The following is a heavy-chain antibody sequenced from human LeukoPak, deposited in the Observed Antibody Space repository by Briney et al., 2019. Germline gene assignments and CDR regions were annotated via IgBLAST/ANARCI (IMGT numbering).Heavy chain of an antibody. V-gene: IGHV2-5*01. Sequence: SGPTLVKPTQTLTLTCTFSGFSLITPGVGVGWIRQPPGKALEWLALIYWNDDKRYSPSLKSRLTITKDTSKNQVVLTMTNMDPVDTATYYCAHSPREGIWFDPWGQGTLVTVPS. CDR3: AHSPREGIWFDP. D-gene: IGHD5-24*01. CDR1: GFSLITPGVG. J-gene: IGHJ5*02. CDR2: IYWNDDK.